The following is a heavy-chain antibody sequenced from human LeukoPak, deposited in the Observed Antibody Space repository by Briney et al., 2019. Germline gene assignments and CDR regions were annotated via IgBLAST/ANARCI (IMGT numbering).Heavy chain of an antibody. CDR3: ARPQLELSFGHYYGMDV. Sequence: PGGSLRLSCAASGFTFSNFWMHWVRQAPGKGLVWVALIYGDGSFTRYADSVKGRFTISRDNSKNTLYLQMNSLRAEDTAVYYCARPQLELSFGHYYGMDVWGQGTTVTVSS. D-gene: IGHD1-7*01. CDR2: IYGDGSFT. CDR1: GFTFSNFW. V-gene: IGHV3-74*01. J-gene: IGHJ6*02.